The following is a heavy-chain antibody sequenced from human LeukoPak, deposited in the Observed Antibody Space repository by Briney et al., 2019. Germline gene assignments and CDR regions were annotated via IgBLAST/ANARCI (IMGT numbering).Heavy chain of an antibody. D-gene: IGHD3-22*01. J-gene: IGHJ4*02. CDR2: INSDGSST. V-gene: IGHV3-74*01. CDR3: ARELPRGLVVVLDY. Sequence: GGSLRLSCAASGFTFSSYWMHWVRQAPGKGLVWVSRINSDGSSTSYADSVKGRFTISRDSAKNSLYLQMNSLRAEDTAVYYCARELPRGLVVVLDYWGQGTLVTVSS. CDR1: GFTFSSYW.